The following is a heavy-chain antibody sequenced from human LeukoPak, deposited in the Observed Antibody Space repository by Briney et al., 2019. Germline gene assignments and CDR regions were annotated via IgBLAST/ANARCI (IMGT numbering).Heavy chain of an antibody. Sequence: GGSLRLSCAASGFTFSNYTMNWVRQAPGKGLEWVSSISSSGSTIYYADSVKGRFTISRDNAKNSLYLQMNSLRAEDTAVYYCARHALPGYSSGWYFDYWGQGTLVTVSS. V-gene: IGHV3-21*04. D-gene: IGHD6-19*01. CDR1: GFTFSNYT. CDR2: ISSSGSTI. CDR3: ARHALPGYSSGWYFDY. J-gene: IGHJ4*02.